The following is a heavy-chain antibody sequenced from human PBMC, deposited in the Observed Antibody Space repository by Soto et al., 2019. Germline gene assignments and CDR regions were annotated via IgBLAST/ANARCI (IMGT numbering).Heavy chain of an antibody. CDR2: ISAYNGNT. CDR1: GYTFTSYG. Sequence: QVQLVQSGAEVKKPGASVKVSCKASGYTFTSYGISWVRQAPGQGLEWMGWISAYNGNTNYAQKLQGRVTMTTDTSTSTAYRELRSLRSDDTAVYYCARLMITFGGVIGGFDYWGQGTLVTVSS. J-gene: IGHJ4*02. V-gene: IGHV1-18*01. CDR3: ARLMITFGGVIGGFDY. D-gene: IGHD3-16*02.